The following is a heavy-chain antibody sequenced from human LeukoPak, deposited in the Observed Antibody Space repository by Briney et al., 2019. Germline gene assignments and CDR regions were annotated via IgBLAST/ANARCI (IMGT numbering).Heavy chain of an antibody. J-gene: IGHJ6*03. D-gene: IGHD5-18*01. Sequence: GGSLRLSCAASGFTFSSYGMHWVRQAPGKGLEWVAFIRYDGSNKYYADSVKGRFTISRDNSKNTLYLQMNSLRAEDTAVYYCAKALVDTAMVYYYYYYMDVWGKGTTVTISS. CDR3: AKALVDTAMVYYYYYYMDV. V-gene: IGHV3-30*02. CDR1: GFTFSSYG. CDR2: IRYDGSNK.